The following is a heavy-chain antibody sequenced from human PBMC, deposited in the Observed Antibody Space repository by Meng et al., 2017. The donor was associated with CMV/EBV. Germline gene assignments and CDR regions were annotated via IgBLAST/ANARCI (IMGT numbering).Heavy chain of an antibody. D-gene: IGHD1-26*01. CDR2: INPNSGGT. CDR3: ARGDSGSYRYYGMDV. J-gene: IGHJ6*02. V-gene: IGHV1-2*02. Sequence: ASVKVSCKASGYTFTGYYMHWVRQAPGQGLEWMGWINPNSGGTNYAQKFQGRVTMTRDMSISTAYMELSRLRSDDTAVYYCARGDSGSYRYYGMDVWGQGTTVTVSS. CDR1: GYTFTGYY.